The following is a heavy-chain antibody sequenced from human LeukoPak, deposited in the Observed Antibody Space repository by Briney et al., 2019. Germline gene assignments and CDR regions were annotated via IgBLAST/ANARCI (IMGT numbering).Heavy chain of an antibody. CDR1: GYTLTELS. D-gene: IGHD5-24*01. CDR3: ATVEVEMATITAEGRAFDI. V-gene: IGHV1-24*01. CDR2: FDPEDGET. J-gene: IGHJ3*02. Sequence: ASVKVSCKVSGYTLTELSMHWVRQAPGKGLEWMGGFDPEDGETIYAQKFQGRVTMTEDTSTDTAYMELSSLRSEDTAVYYCATVEVEMATITAEGRAFDIWGQGTMVTVSS.